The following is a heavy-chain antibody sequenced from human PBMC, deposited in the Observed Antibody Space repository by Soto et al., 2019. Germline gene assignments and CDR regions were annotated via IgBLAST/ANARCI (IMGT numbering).Heavy chain of an antibody. J-gene: IGHJ4*02. V-gene: IGHV2-5*02. Sequence: QITLKESGPTLVKPTQTLTXTCXFXGFSLSTSGVGVGWIRQPPGKALEWLALIYWDDDKRYSPSLKSRLTITEDTSKNQVVLTMTNMDPVDTXXXXXXXXXXXXYFDYWGQGTLVTVSS. CDR2: IYWDDDK. CDR3: XXXXXXXYFDY. CDR1: GFSLSTSGVG.